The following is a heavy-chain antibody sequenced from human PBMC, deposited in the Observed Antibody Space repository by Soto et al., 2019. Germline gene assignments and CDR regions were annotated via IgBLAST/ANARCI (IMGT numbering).Heavy chain of an antibody. CDR3: ATTLAGYGVNWFDP. CDR1: GGSISSYY. D-gene: IGHD2-15*01. J-gene: IGHJ5*02. CDR2: IYYSGST. V-gene: IGHV4-59*01. Sequence: SETLSLTCTVSGGSISSYYWSWIRQPPGKGLEWIGYIYYSGSTNYNPSLKSRVTISVDTSKNQFSLKLSSVTAADTAVYYCATTLAGYGVNWFDPWGQGTLVTVSS.